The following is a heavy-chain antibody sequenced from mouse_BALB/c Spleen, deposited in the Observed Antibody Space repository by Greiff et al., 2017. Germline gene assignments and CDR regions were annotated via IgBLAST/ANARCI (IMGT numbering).Heavy chain of an antibody. J-gene: IGHJ4*01. V-gene: IGHV1-63*02. Sequence: VQLLQSGAELVRPGTLVKLSCKAAGFNFNNYWIGWVKQRPGHGLEWIGDIYPGGGYTNYNEKFQGKATLTADTSSSTAYMQLSSLTSEDAAIYYCASDVVLRMDYWGQGTSVTVSS. CDR2: IYPGGGYT. D-gene: IGHD1-1*01. CDR1: GFNFNNYW. CDR3: ASDVVLRMDY.